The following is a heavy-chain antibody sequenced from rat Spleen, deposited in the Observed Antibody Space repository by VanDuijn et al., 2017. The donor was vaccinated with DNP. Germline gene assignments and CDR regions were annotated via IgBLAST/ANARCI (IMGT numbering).Heavy chain of an antibody. CDR2: ISTGGGNT. D-gene: IGHD1-6*01. V-gene: IGHV5-25*01. Sequence: EVQLVESGGGLVQPGRSLKLSCAASGFTFSDYYMAWVRQAPTKGLEWVAAISTGGGNTYYRDSVKGRFTISRDNAKNTLYLQMNSLKSEDTATYYCTRGVYYGSSWAFDYWGHGVMVTVSS. CDR3: TRGVYYGSSWAFDY. J-gene: IGHJ2*01. CDR1: GFTFSDYY.